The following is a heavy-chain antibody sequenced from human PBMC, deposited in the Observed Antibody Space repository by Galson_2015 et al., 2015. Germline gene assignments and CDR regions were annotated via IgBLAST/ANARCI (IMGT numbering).Heavy chain of an antibody. CDR2: ISYDGSNK. CDR3: ARDRTDWNDFGVDY. D-gene: IGHD1-1*01. V-gene: IGHV3-30-3*01. CDR1: GFTFSSYA. J-gene: IGHJ4*02. Sequence: SLRLSCAASGFTFSSYAMHWVRQAPGKGLEWVAVISYDGSNKYYADSVKGRSTISRDNSKNTLYLQMNSLRAEDTAVYYCARDRTDWNDFGVDYWGQGTLVTVSS.